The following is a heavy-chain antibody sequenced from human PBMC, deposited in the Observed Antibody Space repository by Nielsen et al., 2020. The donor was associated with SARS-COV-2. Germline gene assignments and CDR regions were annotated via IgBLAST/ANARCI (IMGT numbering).Heavy chain of an antibody. CDR1: GFTVSSNY. D-gene: IGHD6-25*01. CDR2: IYSGSST. CDR3: ARASGYYYMDV. J-gene: IGHJ6*03. Sequence: GESLKISCAASGFTVSSNYMSWVRQAPGKGLEWVSVIYSGSSTYYADSVKGRFTISRDNSKNTLYLQMNSLRAEDTAVYYCARASGYYYMDVWGKGTTVTVSS. V-gene: IGHV3-66*01.